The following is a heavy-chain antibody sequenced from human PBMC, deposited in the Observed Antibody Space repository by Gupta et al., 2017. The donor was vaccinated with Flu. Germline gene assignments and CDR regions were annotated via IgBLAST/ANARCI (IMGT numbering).Heavy chain of an antibody. CDR3: ASHERDSSGYHQEYFDN. CDR2: VYYTGNI. Sequence: QLQLQESGPRLVKPSETLSLTCSVPGESFSSSLYYWGWLSPSPGKGLAWIGSVYYTGNIHYNPSLKSRVSMSVDTARNHFSLKLTSVTAADTAVYFCASHERDSSGYHQEYFDNWGQGILATVS. D-gene: IGHD6-25*01. V-gene: IGHV4-39*02. CDR1: GESFSSSLYY. J-gene: IGHJ4*02.